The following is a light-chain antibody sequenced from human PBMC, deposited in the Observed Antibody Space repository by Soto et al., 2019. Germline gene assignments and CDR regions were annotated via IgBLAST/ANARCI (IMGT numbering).Light chain of an antibody. J-gene: IGKJ5*01. CDR3: LQYGTSPIT. CDR1: QSIATSY. Sequence: EIVLTQSPGTLSLSPGERVTLSCRASQSIATSYLAWYQQKPGQAPRLLIYGASSGATGIPDRFSGSGSGTDCTLTIRRLEPEDSAVYYCLQYGTSPITFGQGTRLGIK. CDR2: GAS. V-gene: IGKV3-20*01.